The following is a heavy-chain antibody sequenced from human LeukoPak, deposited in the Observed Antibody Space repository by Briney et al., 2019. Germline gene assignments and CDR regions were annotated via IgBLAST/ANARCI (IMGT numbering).Heavy chain of an antibody. J-gene: IGHJ4*02. D-gene: IGHD3-22*01. Sequence: KSGGSLRLSCAASGFTFSSYSMNWVRQAPGKGLEWVSSISSSSSYIYYADSVKGRFTISRDNAKKSLYLQMNSLRAEDTAVYYCARSRYDSSGYYGIIGNWGQGTLVTVSS. CDR1: GFTFSSYS. V-gene: IGHV3-21*01. CDR3: ARSRYDSSGYYGIIGN. CDR2: ISSSSSYI.